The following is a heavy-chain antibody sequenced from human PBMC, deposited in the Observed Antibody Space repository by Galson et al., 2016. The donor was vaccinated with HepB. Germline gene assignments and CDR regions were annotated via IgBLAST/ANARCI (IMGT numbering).Heavy chain of an antibody. CDR1: VFTFINYR. J-gene: IGHJ3*01. CDR2: ISTSSTTI. V-gene: IGHV3-48*01. CDR3: ARVGDNNNWYLGDAFDV. D-gene: IGHD6-13*01. Sequence: SLRLSCAASVFTFINYRMNWVRQAPGKGLEWISFISTSSTTIYYADSVKGRFTISRDNPKKSLYLQMNSLRAEDTAVYYCARVGDNNNWYLGDAFDVWGQGTVVTVSS.